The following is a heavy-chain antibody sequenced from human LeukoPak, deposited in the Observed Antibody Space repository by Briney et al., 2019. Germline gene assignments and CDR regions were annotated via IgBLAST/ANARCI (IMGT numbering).Heavy chain of an antibody. CDR1: AGTFSSYA. J-gene: IGHJ3*02. CDR3: AGRIVGAMGAFDI. V-gene: IGHV1-69*13. CDR2: IIPIFGTA. Sequence: SVKVSCKASAGTFSSYAISWVRQAPGQGLEWMGGIIPIFGTANYAQKFQGRVTITADESTSTAYMELSSLRSEDTAVYYCAGRIVGAMGAFDIWGQGTMVTVSS. D-gene: IGHD1-26*01.